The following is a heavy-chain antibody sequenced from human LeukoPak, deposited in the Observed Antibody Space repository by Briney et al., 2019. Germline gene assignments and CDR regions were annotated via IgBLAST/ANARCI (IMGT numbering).Heavy chain of an antibody. Sequence: GGSLRLSCAASGFTFSSCTLTWVRQAPGKGLEWVSSISSRSIYIYYADSVKGRFTISRDNAKNSLYLQTNSLRADDTAVYYCARVVFSGMDVWGLGTTVTVSS. V-gene: IGHV3-21*01. CDR1: GFTFSSCT. J-gene: IGHJ6*02. CDR2: ISSRSIYI. D-gene: IGHD3-16*01. CDR3: ARVVFSGMDV.